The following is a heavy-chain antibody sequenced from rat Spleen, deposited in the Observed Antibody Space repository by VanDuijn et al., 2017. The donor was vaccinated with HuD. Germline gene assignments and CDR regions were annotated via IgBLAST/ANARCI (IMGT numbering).Heavy chain of an antibody. CDR1: GFTFSNYG. D-gene: IGHD1-2*01. CDR2: ISPSGGST. Sequence: EVQLVESGGGLVQPGRSLKLSCAASGFTFSNYGMHWIRQAPTKGLEWVASISPSGGSTYYRDSVKGRFTISRDNAKSTLYLQMDSLRSEDTAAYYCATLIAAISRGYVMDAWGQGASVTVSS. V-gene: IGHV5-19*01. CDR3: ATLIAAISRGYVMDA. J-gene: IGHJ4*01.